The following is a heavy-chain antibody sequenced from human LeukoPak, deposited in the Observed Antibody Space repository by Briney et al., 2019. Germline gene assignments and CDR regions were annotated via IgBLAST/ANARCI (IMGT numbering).Heavy chain of an antibody. CDR3: ARNYGDYVDY. D-gene: IGHD4-17*01. CDR2: IYYSGST. J-gene: IGHJ4*02. CDR1: GGSISRYY. V-gene: IGHV4-59*01. Sequence: SETLSLTCTVSGGSISRYYWSWIRQPPGKGLEWIGYIYYSGSTNYNPSLKSRVTISVDTSKNQFSLKMSSVTAADTAVDYCARNYGDYVDYWGQGTLVTVSS.